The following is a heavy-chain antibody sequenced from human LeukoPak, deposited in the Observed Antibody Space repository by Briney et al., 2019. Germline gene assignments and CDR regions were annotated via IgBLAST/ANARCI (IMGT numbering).Heavy chain of an antibody. J-gene: IGHJ6*02. CDR2: ISSSSSYI. CDR3: ARVGGLYCSGGSCYPNYYYGMDV. V-gene: IGHV3-21*01. Sequence: GGSLRLSCAASGFTFSSYSMNWVRQAPGKGLGWVSSISSSSSYIYYADSVKGRFTISRDNAKNSLYLQMNSLRAEDTAVYYCARVGGLYCSGGSCYPNYYYGMDVWGQGTTVTVSS. D-gene: IGHD2-15*01. CDR1: GFTFSSYS.